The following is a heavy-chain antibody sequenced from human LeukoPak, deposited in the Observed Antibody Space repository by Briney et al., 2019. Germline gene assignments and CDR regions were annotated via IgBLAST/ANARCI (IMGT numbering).Heavy chain of an antibody. D-gene: IGHD6-19*01. Sequence: GGSLRLSCAASGFTFSSYAMSWVRQAPGKGLEWVSAISGSGGSTYYADSVKGRFTISRDNSKNTLYLQMNSLRAEDTAVYYCAKSSRPGIAVAGTNFDYWGQGTLVTVSS. V-gene: IGHV3-23*01. CDR3: AKSSRPGIAVAGTNFDY. CDR1: GFTFSSYA. CDR2: ISGSGGST. J-gene: IGHJ4*02.